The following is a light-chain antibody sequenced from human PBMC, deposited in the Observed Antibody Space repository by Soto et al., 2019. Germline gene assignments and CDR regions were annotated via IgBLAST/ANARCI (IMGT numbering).Light chain of an antibody. J-gene: IGLJ1*01. CDR3: NSYTSRTAYV. CDR2: EVS. Sequence: QSALTQPASVSGSPGQSITISCTGTSSDVGGYNYVSWYQLHPGKSPKLIIYEVSNRPSGVSNRFSGSKSGNTASLTISGLQAEDAADYYCNSYTSRTAYVFGTGTKVTV. V-gene: IGLV2-14*01. CDR1: SSDVGGYNY.